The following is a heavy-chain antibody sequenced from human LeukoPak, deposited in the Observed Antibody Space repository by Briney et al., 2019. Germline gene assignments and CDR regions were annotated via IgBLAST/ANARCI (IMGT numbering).Heavy chain of an antibody. D-gene: IGHD2-15*01. J-gene: IGHJ4*02. CDR1: GYTFTSYG. CDR2: ISAYNGNT. Sequence: ASVKLSCKASGYTFTSYGISWVRQAPGQGLEWVGWISAYNGNTNYAQKLQGRVTMTTDTSTSTAYMQLRSLRSDDTAVYYCAREQLYCSGGSCYSVSDYWGQGTLVTVSS. CDR3: AREQLYCSGGSCYSVSDY. V-gene: IGHV1-18*01.